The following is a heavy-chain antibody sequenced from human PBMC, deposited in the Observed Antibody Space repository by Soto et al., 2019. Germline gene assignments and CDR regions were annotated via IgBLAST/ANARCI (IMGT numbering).Heavy chain of an antibody. CDR1: GGSISSGGYS. CDR2: TYHSGST. V-gene: IGHV4-30-2*01. CDR3: ARASTTVTTLDY. J-gene: IGHJ4*02. Sequence: PSETLSLTCAVSGGSISSGGYSWSWIRQPPGKGLEWIGYTYHSGSTYYHPSLKSRVTISVDRSKNQFSLKLSSVTAVDTFVYYCARASTTVTTLDYWGQGTLVTVSS. D-gene: IGHD4-17*01.